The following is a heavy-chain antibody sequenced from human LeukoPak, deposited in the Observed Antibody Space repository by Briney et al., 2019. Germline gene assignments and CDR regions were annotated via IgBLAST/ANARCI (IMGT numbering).Heavy chain of an antibody. D-gene: IGHD1-26*01. CDR1: GFTFSSYA. V-gene: IGHV3-30*04. CDR3: ASDSGSYYGHDY. CDR2: ISYDGSNK. J-gene: IGHJ4*02. Sequence: GGSLRLSCAASGFTFSSYAMHWVRQAPGKGLEWVAVISYDGSNKYYADSVKGRFTISRDNSKNTLYLQMNSLRAEDTAVYCCASDSGSYYGHDYWGQGTLVTVSS.